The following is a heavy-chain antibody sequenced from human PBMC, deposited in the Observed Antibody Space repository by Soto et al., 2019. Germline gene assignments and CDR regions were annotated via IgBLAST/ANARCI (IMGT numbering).Heavy chain of an antibody. Sequence: QVQLVQSGAEVRKPGASVKVSCKASGYTFTNSYLHWVRQAPGQGLEWMGIINPSGGSTSYAQNFQGRGTMTRDSSTSTVFMELSSLRFEDTAVYYCATSIYSSGWFAHWGQGTLVTVSS. D-gene: IGHD6-19*01. V-gene: IGHV1-46*01. J-gene: IGHJ5*02. CDR2: INPSGGST. CDR3: ATSIYSSGWFAH. CDR1: GYTFTNSY.